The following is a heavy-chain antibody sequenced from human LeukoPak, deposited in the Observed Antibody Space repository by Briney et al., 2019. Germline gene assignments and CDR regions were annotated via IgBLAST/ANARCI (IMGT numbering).Heavy chain of an antibody. V-gene: IGHV4-38-2*02. J-gene: IGHJ4*02. CDR2: IYHTGST. Sequence: ASETLSLTCSVSSYSINSNYYWGWIRQSPGKGLEWIGSIYHTGSTYYNPSLKSRVTISLDASNKQFSLRLSSVTAADTAVYYCARGSHPVTGTLGGYFDPWGQGTLVTVSS. CDR1: SYSINSNYY. D-gene: IGHD6-19*01. CDR3: ARGSHPVTGTLGGYFDP.